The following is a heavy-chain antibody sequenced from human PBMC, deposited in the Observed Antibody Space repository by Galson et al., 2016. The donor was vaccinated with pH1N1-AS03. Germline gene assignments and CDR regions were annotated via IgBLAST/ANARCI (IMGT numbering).Heavy chain of an antibody. J-gene: IGHJ6*02. D-gene: IGHD6-6*01. CDR3: ASSRIAAHTYYYHGIDV. CDR1: GHIFANYW. V-gene: IGHV5-51*01. Sequence: SGAEVKKPGESLKISCKGSGHIFANYWIGWVRQTPGKGLEWMGLIYPGDSDTRYSPSFQGQVTISADKSLSTAYLQWSSLKASDTAMYYCASSRIAAHTYYYHGIDVGGQGTTVTVSS. CDR2: IYPGDSDT.